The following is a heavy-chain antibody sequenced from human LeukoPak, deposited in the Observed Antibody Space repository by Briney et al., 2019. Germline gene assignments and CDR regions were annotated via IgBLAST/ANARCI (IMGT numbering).Heavy chain of an antibody. Sequence: GGSLRLSCAASGFTFSSYAMSWVRQAPGKGLEWVSAISGSGGSTYYADSVKGRFTISRDNSKNTLYLQMNSLRAEDTAVYYCAKDVRFLEWLLGTYFDYWGREPWSPSPQ. CDR2: ISGSGGST. D-gene: IGHD3-3*01. CDR1: GFTFSSYA. J-gene: IGHJ4*02. V-gene: IGHV3-23*01. CDR3: AKDVRFLEWLLGTYFDY.